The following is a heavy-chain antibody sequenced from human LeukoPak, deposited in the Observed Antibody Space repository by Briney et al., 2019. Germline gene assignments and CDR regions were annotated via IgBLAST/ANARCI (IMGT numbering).Heavy chain of an antibody. V-gene: IGHV3-30*04. D-gene: IGHD1-26*01. CDR3: AKGRERSYYFDY. CDR1: GFTFSSYA. CDR2: ISYDGSNK. Sequence: GGSLRLSCAASGFTFSSYAMHWVRQAPGKGLEWVAVISYDGSNKYYADSVKGRFTNSRDNSKNTLYLQMNSLRAEDTAVYYCAKGRERSYYFDYWGQGTLVTVSS. J-gene: IGHJ4*02.